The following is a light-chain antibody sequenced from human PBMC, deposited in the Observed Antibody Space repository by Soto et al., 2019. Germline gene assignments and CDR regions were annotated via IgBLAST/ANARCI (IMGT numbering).Light chain of an antibody. CDR2: DAS. V-gene: IGKV3-11*01. CDR1: QSVSTY. J-gene: IGKJ5*01. Sequence: ETVLTRSPATLSLSPGESATLSCRASQSVSTYLAWYQQKPGQAPRLLIYDASNRVTGIPARFRGSGSGTDFTLTISSLEPDDFAVYYCQQRSNWQITFGQGTRLEIK. CDR3: QQRSNWQIT.